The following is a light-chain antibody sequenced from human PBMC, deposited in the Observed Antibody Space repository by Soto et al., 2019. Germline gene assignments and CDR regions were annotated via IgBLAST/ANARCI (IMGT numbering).Light chain of an antibody. V-gene: IGKV1-5*01. Sequence: DIQMTQSPSTLAASVGDRVTITCRASQGIGSWLAWYQQKPGKAPNLQMYDASTLERGVPSRFSGSGSGTEFTLPISSLRPDDFATYYCQQYAHLPLTFGGGTKVEIK. J-gene: IGKJ4*01. CDR2: DAS. CDR3: QQYAHLPLT. CDR1: QGIGSW.